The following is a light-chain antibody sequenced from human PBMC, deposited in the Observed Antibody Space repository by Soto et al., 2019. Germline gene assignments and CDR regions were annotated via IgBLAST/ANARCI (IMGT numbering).Light chain of an antibody. CDR2: GAS. J-gene: IGKJ1*01. V-gene: IGKV3-20*01. CDR1: QIVSSSY. Sequence: EIVLTQSPGTLSLSPGDGATLSCRASQIVSSSYLTWYQQKPGQAPRLLIYGASNRAAGIPDRFSGSGSGTDFTLTISRLEPEDFAVYYCQQYGSSLWMFGKGTKVEIK. CDR3: QQYGSSLWM.